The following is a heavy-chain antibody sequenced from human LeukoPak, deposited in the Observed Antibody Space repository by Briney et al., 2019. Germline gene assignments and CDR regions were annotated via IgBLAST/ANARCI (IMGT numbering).Heavy chain of an antibody. D-gene: IGHD1-7*01. CDR3: ARAPRNWNYAFDI. V-gene: IGHV1-69*06. Sequence: SVKVSCKASGYTFTSYDINWVRQATGQGLEWMGGIIPIFGTANYAQKFQGRVTITADKSTSTAYMELSSLRSEDTAVYYCARAPRNWNYAFDIWGQGTMVTVSS. CDR2: IIPIFGTA. J-gene: IGHJ3*02. CDR1: GYTFTSYD.